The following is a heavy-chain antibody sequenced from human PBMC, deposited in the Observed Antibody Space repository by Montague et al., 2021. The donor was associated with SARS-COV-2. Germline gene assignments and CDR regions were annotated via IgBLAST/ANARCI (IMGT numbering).Heavy chain of an antibody. Sequence: PALVKPTQTLTLTCTFSGFSLSTSGMCVSWIRQPPGKALEWLALIDWDDDKYYSTSLKTRLTISKDTSKNQVVLTMTNMDSVDTATYYCARIPFNREIYRATGWYYGMDVWGQGTTVTVSS. V-gene: IGHV2-70*01. CDR2: IDWDDDK. J-gene: IGHJ6*02. CDR3: ARIPFNREIYRATGWYYGMDV. D-gene: IGHD2/OR15-2a*01. CDR1: GFSLSTSGMC.